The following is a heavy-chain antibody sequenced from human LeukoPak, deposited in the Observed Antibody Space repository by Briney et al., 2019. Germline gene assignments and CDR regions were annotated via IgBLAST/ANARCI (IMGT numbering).Heavy chain of an antibody. V-gene: IGHV4-30-4*01. CDR1: GGSISSGGYS. Sequence: PSETLSLTCAVSGGSISSGGYSWSWIRQPPGKGLEWIGYIYYSGSTYYNPSLKSRVTISVDTSKNQFSLKLSSVTAADTAVYYCAREGCGYDCYYYYGMDVWGQGTTVTVSS. J-gene: IGHJ6*02. CDR2: IYYSGST. D-gene: IGHD5-12*01. CDR3: AREGCGYDCYYYYGMDV.